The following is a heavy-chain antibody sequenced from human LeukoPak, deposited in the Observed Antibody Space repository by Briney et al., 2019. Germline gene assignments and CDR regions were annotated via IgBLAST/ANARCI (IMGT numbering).Heavy chain of an antibody. J-gene: IGHJ6*02. CDR1: GGTFSSYA. CDR2: IIPIFGTA. Sequence: ASVKVSCKASGGTFSSYAISWVRQAPGQGLEWMGGIIPIFGTANYAQKFQGRVTITADESTSTAYMELSSLRSEDTAVYYCARVIAVAGGHYYGMDVWGQGTTVTVSS. V-gene: IGHV1-69*13. D-gene: IGHD6-19*01. CDR3: ARVIAVAGGHYYGMDV.